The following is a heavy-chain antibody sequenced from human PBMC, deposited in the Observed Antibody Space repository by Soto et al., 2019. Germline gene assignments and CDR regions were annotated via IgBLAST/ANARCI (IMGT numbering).Heavy chain of an antibody. CDR3: AKGPRNYAYNWFDP. CDR2: ISGSGAST. D-gene: IGHD1-7*01. Sequence: EVQLLESGGGLVQPGGSLRLSCAASGFTFSGYAMSWVRQAPGKGLEWVSTISGSGASTFYADSVKGRFTISRDNSKNTLYLQMNSLRAEDTAVYYCAKGPRNYAYNWFDPWGQGTLVTVSS. CDR1: GFTFSGYA. J-gene: IGHJ5*02. V-gene: IGHV3-23*01.